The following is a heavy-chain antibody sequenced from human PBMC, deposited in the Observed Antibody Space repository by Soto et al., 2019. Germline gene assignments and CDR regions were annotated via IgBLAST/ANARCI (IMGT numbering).Heavy chain of an antibody. V-gene: IGHV1-18*04. CDR2: ISAYNGNT. CDR1: GYTFTCYY. J-gene: IGHJ6*02. Sequence: EASVKVSCKASGYTFTCYYMHWVRQAPGQGLESMGWISAYNGNTKYAQKLQGRVTMTTDTSTSTAYMELRSLRSDDTAVYYCARRAPPMDVWGQATTVTVSS. CDR3: ARRAPPMDV.